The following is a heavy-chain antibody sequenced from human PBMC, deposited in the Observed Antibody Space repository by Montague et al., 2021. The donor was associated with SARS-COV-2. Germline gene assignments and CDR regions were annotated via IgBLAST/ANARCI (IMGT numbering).Heavy chain of an antibody. CDR3: ARERGSGSYLVY. V-gene: IGHV4-39*01. D-gene: IGHD3-10*01. Sequence: SETRSLTCTVSGGSISSSSYYWGWIRQPPGKGLEWIGSIYYSGSTYYNPSLKSRVTISVDTSKNQFSLKLSSVTAADTAVYYCARERGSGSYLVYWGQGTLVTVSS. J-gene: IGHJ4*02. CDR1: GGSISSSSYY. CDR2: IYYSGST.